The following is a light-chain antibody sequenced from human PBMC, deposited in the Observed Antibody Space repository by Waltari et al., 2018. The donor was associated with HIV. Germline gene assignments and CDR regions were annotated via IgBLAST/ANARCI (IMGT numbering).Light chain of an antibody. Sequence: QSALTQPASVSGSPGQSITISCTGTSSDVGGYNLFSWYQQHPGKAPKLMIYEVSKRPSGVCKRFSGAKSGNTASLTSSGLQAEDEADYYCCAYAGSTTYVIFGGGTKRTVL. J-gene: IGLJ2*01. V-gene: IGLV2-23*02. CDR3: CAYAGSTTYVI. CDR2: EVS. CDR1: SSDVGGYNL.